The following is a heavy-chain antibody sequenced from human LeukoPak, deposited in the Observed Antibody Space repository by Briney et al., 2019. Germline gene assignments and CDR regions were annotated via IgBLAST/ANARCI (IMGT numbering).Heavy chain of an antibody. Sequence: GGSLRLSCAASGVTVGTNSMSWARPSPGKGLERVSVVYSGGSTYNADSVNGRFTVSRDNSRNTLFLQMNNLRAEDTALYFCASAREYCGSAECYEYFQHWGQGTLVIVSS. V-gene: IGHV3-53*01. CDR3: ASAREYCGSAECYEYFQH. CDR1: GVTVGTNS. D-gene: IGHD2-21*01. CDR2: VYSGGST. J-gene: IGHJ1*01.